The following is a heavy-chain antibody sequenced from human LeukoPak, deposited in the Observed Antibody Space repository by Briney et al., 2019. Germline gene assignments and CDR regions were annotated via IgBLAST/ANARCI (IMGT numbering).Heavy chain of an antibody. Sequence: PSETLSLTCAVYGGSFSGYYWSWIRQPPGKGLEWIGEINHSGSTNYNPSLKSRVTISVDTSKNQFSLKLRSVTAAGTAVYYCARGRGYNSFDYWGQGTLVTVSS. J-gene: IGHJ4*02. CDR3: ARGRGYNSFDY. CDR2: INHSGST. V-gene: IGHV4-34*01. CDR1: GGSFSGYY. D-gene: IGHD5-24*01.